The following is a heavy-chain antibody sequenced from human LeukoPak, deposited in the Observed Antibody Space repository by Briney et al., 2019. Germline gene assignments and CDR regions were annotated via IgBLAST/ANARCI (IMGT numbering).Heavy chain of an antibody. Sequence: GGSLRLSCAASGFTFSSYEMNWVRQAPGKGLEWVSYISSSGSTIYYADSVKGRFTISRDNAKNSLYLQMNSLRAEDTAVYYCAREGGVAVTDAFDIWGQGTMVTVSS. CDR2: ISSSGSTI. CDR1: GFTFSSYE. D-gene: IGHD3-16*01. CDR3: AREGGVAVTDAFDI. J-gene: IGHJ3*02. V-gene: IGHV3-48*03.